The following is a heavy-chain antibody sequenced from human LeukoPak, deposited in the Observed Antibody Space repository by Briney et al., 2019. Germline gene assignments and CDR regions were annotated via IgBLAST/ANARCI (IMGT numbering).Heavy chain of an antibody. V-gene: IGHV3-23*01. CDR1: GFTFSNYG. Sequence: GGSLRLSCAASGFTFSNYGMSWVRQAPGKGLEWVSAISGSGGSTYYVDSVKGRFTISRDNAKNSLFLQMNSLRVEDTALYYCTSQGSGYDSPIDYWGQGTLITVSS. CDR3: TSQGSGYDSPIDY. J-gene: IGHJ4*02. D-gene: IGHD5-12*01. CDR2: ISGSGGST.